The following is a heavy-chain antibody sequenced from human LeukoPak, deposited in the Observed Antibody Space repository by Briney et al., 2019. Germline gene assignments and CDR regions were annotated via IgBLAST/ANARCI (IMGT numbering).Heavy chain of an antibody. V-gene: IGHV4-59*12. J-gene: IGHJ4*02. CDR3: ARYDFWSGYYMDY. CDR1: GGSISSYY. Sequence: SETLSLTCTVSGGSISSYYWSWIRQPPGKGLEWIGYIYYSGSTNYNPSLKSRVTISVDTSKNQFSLKLSSVTAADTAVYYCARYDFWSGYYMDYWGQGTLVTVSS. CDR2: IYYSGST. D-gene: IGHD3-3*01.